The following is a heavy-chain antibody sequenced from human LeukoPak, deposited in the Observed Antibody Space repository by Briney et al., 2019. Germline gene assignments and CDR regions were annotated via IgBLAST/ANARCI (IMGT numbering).Heavy chain of an antibody. J-gene: IGHJ4*02. CDR3: ARDLYTRNPFDY. CDR1: GFTFSSYW. Sequence: GGSLRLSCAASGFTFSSYWMHWVRQAPGKGLEWVSVIYSGGSTYYADSVKGRFTISRDNSKNTLYLQMNSLRAEDTAVYYCARDLYTRNPFDYWGQGTLVTVSS. V-gene: IGHV3-66*02. D-gene: IGHD5/OR15-5a*01. CDR2: IYSGGST.